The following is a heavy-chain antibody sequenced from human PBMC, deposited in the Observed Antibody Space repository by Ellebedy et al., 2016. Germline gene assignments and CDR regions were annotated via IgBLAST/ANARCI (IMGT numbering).Heavy chain of an antibody. J-gene: IGHJ4*02. CDR1: GFSFRSTW. D-gene: IGHD6-19*01. V-gene: IGHV3-7*01. CDR3: ATPLEGYSSSPPLDY. CDR2: INQDGNGK. Sequence: GESLKISXVVSGFSFRSTWMSWVRQAPGKGLEWVANINQDGNGKYYVDSVRGRFTISRDNAKNSLYLQMNSLTVEDTAVYYCATPLEGYSSSPPLDYWGQGTLISVSS.